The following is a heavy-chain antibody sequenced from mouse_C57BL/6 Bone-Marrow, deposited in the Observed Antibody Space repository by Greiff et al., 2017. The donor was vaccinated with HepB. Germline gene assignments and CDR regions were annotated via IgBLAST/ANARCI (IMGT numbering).Heavy chain of an antibody. J-gene: IGHJ4*01. Sequence: LVESGPELVRPGASVKISCKAPGYTFTSHWMQWVRQRPGQGLEWIGEIFPGSGSTYYNEKFKGKATLTVATSSSTAYMQLSSLTSEDSAVYFCASPDYYGSSYDAMDYWGQGTSVTVSS. CDR2: IFPGSGST. CDR3: ASPDYYGSSYDAMDY. V-gene: IGHV1-56*01. D-gene: IGHD1-1*01. CDR1: GYTFTSHW.